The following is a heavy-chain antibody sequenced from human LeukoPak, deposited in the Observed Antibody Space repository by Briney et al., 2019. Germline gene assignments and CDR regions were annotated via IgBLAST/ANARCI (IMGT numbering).Heavy chain of an antibody. Sequence: GGSLRLSCAASGFTFSSYAMSWVRQAPGKGLEWVSAISGSGGSTYYADSVKGRFTISRDNSKNTLYLQMNSLRAEDTAVYYCAKDSRGHRAPGDFDYWGQGTLVTVSS. V-gene: IGHV3-23*01. CDR1: GFTFSSYA. CDR2: ISGSGGST. J-gene: IGHJ4*02. CDR3: AKDSRGHRAPGDFDY. D-gene: IGHD6-13*01.